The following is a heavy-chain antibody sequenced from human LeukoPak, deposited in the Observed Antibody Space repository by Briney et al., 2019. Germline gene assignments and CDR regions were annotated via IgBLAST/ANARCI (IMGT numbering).Heavy chain of an antibody. Sequence: PGGSLRLSCAASGFTFSNYWMSWVRQAPGKGLEWVANIKQDGSEKYYVDSVKGRFTISRDNAKNSLYLQMNSLRAEDTAVYYCARDRVSMVRGVNYYFDYWGQGTLVTVSS. CDR3: ARDRVSMVRGVNYYFDY. CDR1: GFTFSNYW. J-gene: IGHJ4*02. CDR2: IKQDGSEK. V-gene: IGHV3-7*05. D-gene: IGHD3-10*01.